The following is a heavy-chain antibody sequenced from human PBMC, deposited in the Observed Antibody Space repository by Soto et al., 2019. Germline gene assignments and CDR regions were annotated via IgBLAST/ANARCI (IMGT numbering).Heavy chain of an antibody. CDR2: ISAAGDP. CDR1: GFTFRNYD. V-gene: IGHV3-13*05. J-gene: IGHJ6*02. Sequence: EVQLVESGGGLVQPGGSLRLSCEASGFTFRNYDMHWVRQGTGKGLEWVSGISAAGDPDYADSVEGRFTISRENAQNSFLLQMNSLRVGYTAVYYCARTDRDFYGLDVWVQGTTVIVSS. CDR3: ARTDRDFYGLDV.